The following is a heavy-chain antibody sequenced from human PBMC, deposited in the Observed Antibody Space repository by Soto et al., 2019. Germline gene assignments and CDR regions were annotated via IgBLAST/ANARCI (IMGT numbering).Heavy chain of an antibody. V-gene: IGHV4-59*12. CDR2: IYYSGST. J-gene: IGHJ4*02. Sequence: SETLSLTCSVSGGSISSYYWGWIRQPPGKGLEWIGNIYYSGSTNYNPSLKSRVTISVDTSKNQFSLKLSSVTAADTAVYYCARGPGVLRFLEWLLGFDYWGQGTLVTVSS. D-gene: IGHD3-3*01. CDR3: ARGPGVLRFLEWLLGFDY. CDR1: GGSISSYY.